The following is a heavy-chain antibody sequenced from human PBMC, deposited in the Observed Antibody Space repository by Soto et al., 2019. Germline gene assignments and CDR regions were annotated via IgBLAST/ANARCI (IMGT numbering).Heavy chain of an antibody. D-gene: IGHD5-12*01. CDR1: GFTFSSYW. Sequence: GGSLRLSCAASGFTFSSYWMSWVRQAPGKGLEWVANIKQDGSEKYYVDSVKGRFTISRDNAKNSLYLQMNSLRAEDTAVYYCARESKLGYSGYHSTGLFDYWGQGTLVTVSS. V-gene: IGHV3-7*01. J-gene: IGHJ4*02. CDR2: IKQDGSEK. CDR3: ARESKLGYSGYHSTGLFDY.